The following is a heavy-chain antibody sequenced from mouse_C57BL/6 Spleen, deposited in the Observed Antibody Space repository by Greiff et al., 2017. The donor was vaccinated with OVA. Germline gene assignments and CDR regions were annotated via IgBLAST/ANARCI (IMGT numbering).Heavy chain of an antibody. V-gene: IGHV1-61*01. CDR1: GYTFTSYW. CDR3: ARYSRGGFAY. J-gene: IGHJ3*01. CDR2: IYPSDSET. Sequence: QVQLQQPGAELMRPGSSVKLSCKASGYTFTSYWMDWVKQRPGQGLEWIGNIYPSDSETHYNQKFKDKATLTVDKSSSTAYMQLSSLTSEDSAVYYCARYSRGGFAYWGQGTLVTVSA.